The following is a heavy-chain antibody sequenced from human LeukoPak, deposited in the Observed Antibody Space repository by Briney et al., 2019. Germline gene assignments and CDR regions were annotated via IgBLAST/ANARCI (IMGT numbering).Heavy chain of an antibody. CDR2: ISGDGGST. Sequence: GGSLRLSCAASGFTFDDYAMHWVRQAPGKGLEWVSLISGDGGSTYYAGSVKGRFTISRDNSKNSLYLEVNSLRTEDTAFYCAKANSWFGESAVFDSWGQGTLVTVSS. V-gene: IGHV3-43*02. J-gene: IGHJ4*02. CDR3: AKANSWFGESAVFDS. CDR1: GFTFDDYA. D-gene: IGHD3-10*01.